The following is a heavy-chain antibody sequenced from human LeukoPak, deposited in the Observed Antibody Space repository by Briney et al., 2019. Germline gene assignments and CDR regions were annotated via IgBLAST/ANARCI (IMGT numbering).Heavy chain of an antibody. J-gene: IGHJ4*02. Sequence: GASVKVSCKASGGTFSSYAISWVRQAPGQGLGWMGGIIPIFGTANYAQKFQGRVTITTDESTSTAYMELRSLRSDDTAVFYCASGPAAIFGFDYWGQGTLVTVSS. V-gene: IGHV1-69*05. CDR2: IIPIFGTA. D-gene: IGHD2-2*01. CDR3: ASGPAAIFGFDY. CDR1: GGTFSSYA.